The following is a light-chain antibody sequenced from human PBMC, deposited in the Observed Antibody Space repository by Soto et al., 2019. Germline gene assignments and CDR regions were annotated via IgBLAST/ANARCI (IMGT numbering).Light chain of an antibody. Sequence: QSVLTQPPSVSAAPGQKVTISCSGNSSNIGNNFVSWYQHLPGTAPKLLIYDNNKRPSGIPDRFSGTKSATSATLGITGLQTGDEAHYYCATWDSSLIAGVFGGGTKLTVL. J-gene: IGLJ2*01. CDR3: ATWDSSLIAGV. CDR2: DNN. V-gene: IGLV1-51*01. CDR1: SSNIGNNF.